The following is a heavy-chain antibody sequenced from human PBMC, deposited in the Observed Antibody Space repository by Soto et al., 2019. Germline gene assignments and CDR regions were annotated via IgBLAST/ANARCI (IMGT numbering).Heavy chain of an antibody. CDR2: ISGSGGST. CDR3: AKGTGYSSSWSTFDY. Sequence: GGSLRLSCAASGFTFSSYAMSWVRQAPGKGLEWVSAISGSGGSTYYADSVKGRFTISRDNSKNTLYLQMNSLRAEDTAVYYCAKGTGYSSSWSTFDYWGQGTLVTVSS. D-gene: IGHD6-13*01. CDR1: GFTFSSYA. J-gene: IGHJ4*02. V-gene: IGHV3-23*01.